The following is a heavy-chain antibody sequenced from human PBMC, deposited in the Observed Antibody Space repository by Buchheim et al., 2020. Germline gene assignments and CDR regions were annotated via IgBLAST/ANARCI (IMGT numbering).Heavy chain of an antibody. Sequence: QVQLVESGGGVVQPGRSLRLSCAASGFTFSSYAMHWVRQAPGKGLEWVAVISYDGSNKYYADSVKGRFTISRDNSKNTRSLQMNSLRAEDTAVYYCAREQNGVHSYYYYGMDVWGQGTT. D-gene: IGHD1-1*01. CDR3: AREQNGVHSYYYYGMDV. V-gene: IGHV3-30*04. CDR2: ISYDGSNK. J-gene: IGHJ6*02. CDR1: GFTFSSYA.